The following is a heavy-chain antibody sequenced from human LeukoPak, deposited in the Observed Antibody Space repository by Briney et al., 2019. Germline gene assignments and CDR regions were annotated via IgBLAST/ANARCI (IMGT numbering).Heavy chain of an antibody. CDR1: GFTFSSYA. CDR3: ARDDYGDSYYYYGMDV. Sequence: GGSLRLSCAASGFTFSSYAMHWVRQAPGKGLEWVAVISYDGSNKCYADSVKGRFTISRDNSKNTLYLQMNSLRAEDTAVYYCARDDYGDSYYYYGMDVWGQGTTVTVSS. J-gene: IGHJ6*02. V-gene: IGHV3-30-3*01. CDR2: ISYDGSNK. D-gene: IGHD4-17*01.